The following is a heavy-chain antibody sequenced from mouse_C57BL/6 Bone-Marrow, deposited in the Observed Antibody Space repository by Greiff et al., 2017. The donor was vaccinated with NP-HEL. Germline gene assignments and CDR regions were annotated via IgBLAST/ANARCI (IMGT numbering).Heavy chain of an antibody. CDR3: ARHGGAYYYGSSPGWFAY. CDR1: GFTFSDYY. J-gene: IGHJ3*01. V-gene: IGHV5-12*01. D-gene: IGHD1-1*01. Sequence: EVQRVESGGGLVQPGGSLKLSCAASGFTFSDYYMYWVRQTPEKRLEWVAYISNGGGSTYYPDTVKGRFTISRDNAKNTLYLQMSRLKSEDTAMYYCARHGGAYYYGSSPGWFAYWGQGTLVTVSA. CDR2: ISNGGGST.